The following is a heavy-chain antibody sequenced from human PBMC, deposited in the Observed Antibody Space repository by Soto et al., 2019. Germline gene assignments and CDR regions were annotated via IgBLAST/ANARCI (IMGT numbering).Heavy chain of an antibody. D-gene: IGHD2-15*01. CDR3: ARQLGSCGGGNCRSDY. Sequence: EVQVVESGGGLVQPGGSLSLSCAASGFIFSDNIMTWVRQAPGKGLEYVSAITGNGGDTYYADFVRGRFTISRDNSNNTLYLKVGSRGDEDVGEYFWARQLGSCGGGNCRSDYWGQGTLVTVSA. V-gene: IGHV3-64*07. CDR1: GFIFSDNI. CDR2: ITGNGGDT. J-gene: IGHJ4*02.